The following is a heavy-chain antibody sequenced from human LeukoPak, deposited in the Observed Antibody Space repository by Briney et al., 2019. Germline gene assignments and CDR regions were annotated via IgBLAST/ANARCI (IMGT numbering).Heavy chain of an antibody. CDR1: GFTFSSYE. J-gene: IGHJ6*03. CDR3: ARGNRAYYYYMDV. CDR2: ISSSSSYI. D-gene: IGHD1-14*01. V-gene: IGHV3-21*01. Sequence: GGSLILSCAASGFTFSSYEMNWGRQAPGKGLEWVSSISSSSSYIYYADSVKGRFTISRDNAKNSLYLQMNSLRAEDTAVYYCARGNRAYYYYMDVWGKGTTVTVSS.